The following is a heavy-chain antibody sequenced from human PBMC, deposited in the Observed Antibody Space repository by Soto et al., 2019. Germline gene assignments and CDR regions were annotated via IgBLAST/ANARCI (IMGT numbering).Heavy chain of an antibody. V-gene: IGHV4-39*01. J-gene: IGHJ4*02. CDR2: IYYSGST. Sequence: QLQLQESGPGLVKPSETLSLTCTVSGGSISSSSYYWGCIRQPPGKGLEWMGSIYYSGSTYYDPSLKSRVTISVDTSKNQFSLKLSSVTAANTAVYYCAGGFDYWGQGTLVTVSS. CDR3: AGGFDY. CDR1: GGSISSSSYY.